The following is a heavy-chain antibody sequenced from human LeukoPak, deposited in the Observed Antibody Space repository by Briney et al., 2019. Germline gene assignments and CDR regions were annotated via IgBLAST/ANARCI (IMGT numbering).Heavy chain of an antibody. CDR3: AKDLSDPVMVIES. D-gene: IGHD5-18*01. CDR1: GLTFSRDW. CDR2: IKQDGGET. J-gene: IGHJ4*02. Sequence: GGSLRLSCEGFGLTFSRDWMSWVRQAPGKGLEWVANIKQDGGETYYGDSVKGRLTISRDNSKNTLYLQMNSLRAEDTAVYYCAKDLSDPVMVIESWGQGTLVTVSS. V-gene: IGHV3-7*03.